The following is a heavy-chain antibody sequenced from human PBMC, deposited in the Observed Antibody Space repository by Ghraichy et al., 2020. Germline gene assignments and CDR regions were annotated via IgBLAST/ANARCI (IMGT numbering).Heavy chain of an antibody. J-gene: IGHJ4*02. CDR2: ISSSSSYI. CDR3: ARALERWLQLRYFDY. Sequence: GGSLRLSCAASGFTFSSYSMNWVRQAPGKGLEWVSSISSSSSYIYYADSVKGRFTISRDNAKNSLYLQMNSLRAEDTAVYYCARALERWLQLRYFDYWGQGTLVTVSS. D-gene: IGHD5-24*01. V-gene: IGHV3-21*01. CDR1: GFTFSSYS.